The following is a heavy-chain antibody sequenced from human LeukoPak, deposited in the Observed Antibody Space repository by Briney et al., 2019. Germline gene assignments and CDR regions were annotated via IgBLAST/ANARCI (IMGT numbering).Heavy chain of an antibody. CDR2: IKQDGREK. Sequence: PGGSLRRSCAASGFTFSIYWMSWVRQAPGKGLEWVANIKQDGREKYYVDSVKGRFTISRDNAKNLLYLQMNSLRAEDTAVYYCASDSSVLIKGAYWGQGTLVTVSS. CDR3: ASDSSVLIKGAY. V-gene: IGHV3-7*01. D-gene: IGHD6-19*01. CDR1: GFTFSIYW. J-gene: IGHJ4*02.